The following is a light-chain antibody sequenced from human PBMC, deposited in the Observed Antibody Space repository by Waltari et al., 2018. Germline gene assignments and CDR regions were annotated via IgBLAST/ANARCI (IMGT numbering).Light chain of an antibody. CDR1: QSVSSN. CDR3: QQYNNWPRT. Sequence: IVMTPSPATLSVSPGDRATLSCRASQSVSSNLAWYQQKPGQAPRILIYGASTRDAGVTARFSGSGSETEFTLTISSLQSEDVAVYYGQQYNNWPRTFGQGTKVEI. V-gene: IGKV3-15*01. CDR2: GAS. J-gene: IGKJ1*01.